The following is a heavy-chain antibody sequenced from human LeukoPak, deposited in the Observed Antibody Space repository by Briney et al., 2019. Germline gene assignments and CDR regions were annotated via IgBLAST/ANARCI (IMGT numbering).Heavy chain of an antibody. V-gene: IGHV1-69*05. Sequence: SVKVSCKASGGTFSSYAISWVRPAPGQGLEWMGGIIPIFGTANYAQKFQGRVTITTDESTSTAYMELSSLRSEDTAVYYCASRLSRDGYNVEDYWGQGTLVTVSS. CDR3: ASRLSRDGYNVEDY. CDR1: GGTFSSYA. CDR2: IIPIFGTA. J-gene: IGHJ4*02. D-gene: IGHD5-24*01.